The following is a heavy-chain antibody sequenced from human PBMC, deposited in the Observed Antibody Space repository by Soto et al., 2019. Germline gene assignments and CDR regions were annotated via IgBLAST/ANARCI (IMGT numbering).Heavy chain of an antibody. D-gene: IGHD2-2*02. J-gene: IGHJ6*02. Sequence: TSETLSLTCAVYGGSFIGYYWIFIRHPPCKWLEWIGEINHSGSTNYNPSLKSRVTISVDTSKNQFSLKLSSVTAADTAVYYCATTQPRYKQLYHGKQRMDVWGQGTTVTVSS. CDR3: ATTQPRYKQLYHGKQRMDV. V-gene: IGHV4-34*01. CDR2: INHSGST. CDR1: GGSFIGYY.